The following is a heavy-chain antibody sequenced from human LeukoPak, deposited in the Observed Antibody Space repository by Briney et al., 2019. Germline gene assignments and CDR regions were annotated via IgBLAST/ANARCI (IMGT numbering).Heavy chain of an antibody. CDR1: GGSISGYF. CDR3: AREGGGSNRCLD. J-gene: IGHJ1*01. V-gene: IGHV4-4*07. CDR2: IYATGTT. D-gene: IGHD3-16*02. Sequence: PSETLSLTCTVPGGSISGYFWSWIRQPAGKGLEWIGRIYATGTTNYNPSLKSRVTMSVDTSKNQFSLNLTSVTAADTAVYYCAREGGGSNRCLDWGQGTLVTVSS.